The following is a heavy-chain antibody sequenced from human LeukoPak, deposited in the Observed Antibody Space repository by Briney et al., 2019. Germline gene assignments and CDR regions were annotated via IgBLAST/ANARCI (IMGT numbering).Heavy chain of an antibody. V-gene: IGHV3-23*01. Sequence: PGGSLRLSCAASGFTFSSYAMSWVRQAPGKGLEWVSAISGSGGSTYYADSVKGRFNISRDNSKNTVYLQMNSLRAEDTAVYYCAKVPVFSVTISEVVTDDAFDIWGQGTIVTVSS. CDR2: ISGSGGST. J-gene: IGHJ3*02. CDR3: AKVPVFSVTISEVVTDDAFDI. D-gene: IGHD3-3*01. CDR1: GFTFSSYA.